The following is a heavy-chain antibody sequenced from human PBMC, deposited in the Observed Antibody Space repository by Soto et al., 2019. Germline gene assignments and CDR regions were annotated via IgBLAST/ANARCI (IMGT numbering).Heavy chain of an antibody. D-gene: IGHD5-12*01. CDR1: GYTFTSYA. J-gene: IGHJ5*02. V-gene: IGHV1-3*01. CDR2: INAGNGNT. Sequence: QVQLVQSGAEVKKPGASVKVSCKASGYTFTSYAMHWVRQAPGQRLEWMGWINAGNGNTKYSQKFQGRVTITRDTSASTAYMELSSLRSEDTAVYYCARGQNGYSGYDSFPWIQLWPHGDWFDPWGQGTLVTGSS. CDR3: ARGQNGYSGYDSFPWIQLWPHGDWFDP.